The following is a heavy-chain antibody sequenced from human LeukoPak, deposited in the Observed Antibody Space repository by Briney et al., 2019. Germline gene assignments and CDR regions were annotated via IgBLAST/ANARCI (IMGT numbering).Heavy chain of an antibody. CDR1: GGSISSNNYY. CDR3: ARFDY. Sequence: PPETLSLTCTVSGGSISSNNYYWGWIRQPPGKGLEWIGSIYCSGSNYNPSLKSRVTISVETSKNQFSLKLSSVTAADTAVYYCARFDYWGQGTLVTVSS. CDR2: IYCSGS. V-gene: IGHV4-39*07. J-gene: IGHJ4*02.